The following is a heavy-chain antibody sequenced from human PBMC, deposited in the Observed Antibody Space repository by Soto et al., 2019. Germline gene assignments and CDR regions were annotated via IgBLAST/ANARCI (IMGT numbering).Heavy chain of an antibody. D-gene: IGHD4-4*01. V-gene: IGHV2-5*02. Sequence: GLDLEWLALIYWDDDKRYSPSLKSRLTITKDTSKNQVVLTMANMDPVDTATYFFAHSTLTTVTHYYFDYWGQGTLVTVSS. CDR3: AHSTLTTVTHYYFDY. J-gene: IGHJ4*02. CDR2: IYWDDDK.